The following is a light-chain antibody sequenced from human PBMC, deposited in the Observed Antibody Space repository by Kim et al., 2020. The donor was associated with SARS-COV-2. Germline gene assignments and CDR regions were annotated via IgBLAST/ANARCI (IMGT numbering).Light chain of an antibody. J-gene: IGKJ2*01. V-gene: IGKV1-39*01. CDR1: QSISSY. CDR3: QQSYSTLRT. Sequence: DIQMTQSPSSLSASVGDRVTITCRASQSISSYLNWYQQKPGKAPKLLIYAASSLQSGVPSRFSGSGSGTDFTLTIRSLQPEDFATYYCQQSYSTLRTFGQGTKLEI. CDR2: AAS.